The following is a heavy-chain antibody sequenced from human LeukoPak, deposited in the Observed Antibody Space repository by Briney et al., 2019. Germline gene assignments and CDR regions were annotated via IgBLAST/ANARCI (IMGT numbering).Heavy chain of an antibody. D-gene: IGHD2/OR15-2a*01. CDR2: IYYSGST. J-gene: IGHJ6*03. CDR1: GGSISSYY. Sequence: TSETLTLTCTVSGGSISSYYLTWIRQPPGKGLEWLAYIYYSGSTHYNPSLKSRVTISVDTSKTQFSLKLSSVTAADTAVYYCARDFSGQGYYYYSMDVWGKGTTVTVSS. V-gene: IGHV4-59*01. CDR3: ARDFSGQGYYYYSMDV.